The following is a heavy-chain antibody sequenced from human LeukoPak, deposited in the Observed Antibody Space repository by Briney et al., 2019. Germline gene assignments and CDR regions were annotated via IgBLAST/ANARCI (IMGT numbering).Heavy chain of an antibody. V-gene: IGHV4-34*01. CDR2: INHSGIT. CDR3: ANPARDFADSGAITW. Sequence: SETLSLTCAVYGGSFRGYYWSWIRQPPGKGLEWIGEINHSGITNYNPSLKSRVTISADTSKNQFSLKLTSVTAADTAVYYCANPARDFADSGAITWWGQGTLVTVSS. D-gene: IGHD4-17*01. J-gene: IGHJ4*02. CDR1: GGSFRGYY.